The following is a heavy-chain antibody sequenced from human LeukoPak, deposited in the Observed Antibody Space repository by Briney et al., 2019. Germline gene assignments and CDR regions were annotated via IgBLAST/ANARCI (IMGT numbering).Heavy chain of an antibody. V-gene: IGHV3-30*04. CDR3: ARELDSSGWYGYYYYGMDV. D-gene: IGHD6-19*01. CDR2: ISYDGSNK. Sequence: PGRSLRLSCAASGFTFSSYAMHWVRQAPGKGLEWVAVISYDGSNKYYADSVKGRFTISRDNSKNTLYLQMNSLRAKDTAVYYCARELDSSGWYGYYYYGMDVWGQGTTVTVSS. CDR1: GFTFSSYA. J-gene: IGHJ6*02.